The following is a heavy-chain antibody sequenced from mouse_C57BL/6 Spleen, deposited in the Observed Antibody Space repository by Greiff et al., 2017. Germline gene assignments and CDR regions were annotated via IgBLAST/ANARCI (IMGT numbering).Heavy chain of an antibody. D-gene: IGHD2-4*01. CDR3: ARELRRGYFDY. Sequence: VQLQQSGPGLVKPSQSLSLTCSVTGYSITSGYYWNWIRQFPGNKLEWMGYISYDGSNKYNPSLKNRISIIRDTSKNQFFLKLNSVTTEDTATYYCARELRRGYFDYWGQGTTLTVSS. CDR1: GYSITSGYY. V-gene: IGHV3-6*01. CDR2: ISYDGSN. J-gene: IGHJ2*01.